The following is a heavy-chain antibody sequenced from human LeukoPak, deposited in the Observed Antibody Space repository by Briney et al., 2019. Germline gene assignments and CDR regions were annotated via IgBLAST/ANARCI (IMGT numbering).Heavy chain of an antibody. CDR2: ISWNSGSI. Sequence: PGGSLRLSCAASGFTFDDYAMHWVRQAPGEGLEWVSGISWNSGSIGYADSVKGRFTISRDNAKNSLYLQMNSLRAEVTALYYCAKEKPIAAAGYDAFDIWGQGTMVTVSS. J-gene: IGHJ3*02. D-gene: IGHD6-13*01. V-gene: IGHV3-9*01. CDR3: AKEKPIAAAGYDAFDI. CDR1: GFTFDDYA.